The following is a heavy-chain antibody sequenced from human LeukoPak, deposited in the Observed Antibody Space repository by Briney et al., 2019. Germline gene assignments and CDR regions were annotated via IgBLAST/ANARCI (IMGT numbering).Heavy chain of an antibody. CDR2: INPSGGST. Sequence: ASVKVSCKASGYTFTSYYMHWVRQAPGRGLEWMGIINPSGGSTSYAQKFQGRVTMTRDTSTSTVYMELSSLRSEDTAVYYCARMVRGDGYGMDVWGQGTTVTVSS. J-gene: IGHJ6*02. CDR3: ARMVRGDGYGMDV. D-gene: IGHD3-10*01. V-gene: IGHV1-46*03. CDR1: GYTFTSYY.